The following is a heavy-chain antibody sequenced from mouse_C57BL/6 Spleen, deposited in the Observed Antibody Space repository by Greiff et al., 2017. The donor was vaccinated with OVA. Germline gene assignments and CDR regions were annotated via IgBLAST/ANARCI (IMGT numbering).Heavy chain of an antibody. D-gene: IGHD2-4*01. V-gene: IGHV1-72*01. CDR2: IDPNRGGT. Sequence: QVQLQQPGAELVKPGASVKLSCKASGYTFTSYWMHWVKQRPGRGLAWIGRIDPNRGGTKYNEKFTSKATLTVDKPASTAYMQLSSLTSEDSAVYYCARRGGYDYDYFDYWGQGTTLTVSS. CDR1: GYTFTSYW. J-gene: IGHJ2*01. CDR3: ARRGGYDYDYFDY.